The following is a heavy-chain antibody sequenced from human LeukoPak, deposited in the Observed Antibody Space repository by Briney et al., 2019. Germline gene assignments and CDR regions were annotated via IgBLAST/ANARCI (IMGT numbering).Heavy chain of an antibody. D-gene: IGHD2-2*01. CDR2: INPNSGGT. CDR3: ARDLSSTSLDWRDYFDY. J-gene: IGHJ4*02. V-gene: IGHV1-2*02. CDR1: GYTFTGYY. Sequence: WASVKVSCKASGYTFTGYYMHWVRQAPGQGLEWMGWINPNSGGTNYAQKFQGRVTMTRDTSISTAYMELSRLRSDDTAVYYCARDLSSTSLDWRDYFDYWGQGTLVTVSS.